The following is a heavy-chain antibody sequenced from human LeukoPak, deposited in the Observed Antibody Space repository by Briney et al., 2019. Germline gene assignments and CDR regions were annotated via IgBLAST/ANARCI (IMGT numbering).Heavy chain of an antibody. J-gene: IGHJ1*01. CDR3: VRDFDTVTTAYLQL. CDR2: ISRSSRHL. V-gene: IGHV3-21*01. D-gene: IGHD4-17*01. Sequence: GGSLRLSXAASGFTFSSYSMNWVRQAPGKGLEWVSSISRSSRHLYYADSVKGRFTISRDDAKNSVHLQMNSLRADETAVYYCVRDFDTVTTAYLQLWGQGTLVTVSS. CDR1: GFTFSSYS.